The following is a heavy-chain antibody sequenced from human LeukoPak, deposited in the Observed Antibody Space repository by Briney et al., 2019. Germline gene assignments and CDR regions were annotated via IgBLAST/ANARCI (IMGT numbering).Heavy chain of an antibody. D-gene: IGHD1-14*01. CDR2: IYYSGST. V-gene: IGHV4-59*01. J-gene: IGHJ4*02. Sequence: SETLPLTCTVSGGSISSYYWSWTRQPPGKGLEWIGYIYYSGSTNYNPSLKSRVTISVDTSKNQFSLKLSSVTAADTAVYYCARGYGHGDYRGQGTLVTVSS. CDR3: ARGYGHGDY. CDR1: GGSISSYY.